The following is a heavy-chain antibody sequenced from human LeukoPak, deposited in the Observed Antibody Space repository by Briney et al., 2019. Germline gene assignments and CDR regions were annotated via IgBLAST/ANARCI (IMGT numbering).Heavy chain of an antibody. Sequence: SETLSLTCAVSGGSISSGGYSWSWIRQPPGKGLEWIGYIYHSGSTYYNPSLKSRVTISVDRSKNQFSLKLSSVTAADTAVYYCARVELLWFGEPRAAFDIWGQGTMVTVSS. J-gene: IGHJ3*02. D-gene: IGHD3-10*01. CDR2: IYHSGST. CDR1: GGSISSGGYS. V-gene: IGHV4-30-2*01. CDR3: ARVELLWFGEPRAAFDI.